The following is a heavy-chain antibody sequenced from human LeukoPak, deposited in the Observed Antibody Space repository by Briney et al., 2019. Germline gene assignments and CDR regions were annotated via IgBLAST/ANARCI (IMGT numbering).Heavy chain of an antibody. CDR3: SRHLLLSYFDY. Sequence: SETLSLTCTVSGDSISSYYWSWIRQPPGKGLEWIGYIYYSGSTNYNPSLKSRVTISVDTSKNQFSLKLSSVTAADTAVYYCSRHLLLSYFDYWGQGTLVTVSS. CDR2: IYYSGST. J-gene: IGHJ4*02. V-gene: IGHV4-59*08. CDR1: GDSISSYY. D-gene: IGHD2-15*01.